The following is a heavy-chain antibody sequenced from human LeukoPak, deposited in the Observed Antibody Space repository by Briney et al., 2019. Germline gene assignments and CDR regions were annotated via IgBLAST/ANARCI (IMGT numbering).Heavy chain of an antibody. CDR2: INPSGGST. Sequence: ASVKVTCKASGYTFTSYYMHWVRQAPGQGLEWMGIINPSGGSTSYAQKFQGRVTMTRDTSTSTVYMELSSLRSEDTAVYYCARGIVVVPAAPIRDAFDIWGQGTMVTVSS. D-gene: IGHD2-2*01. J-gene: IGHJ3*02. CDR3: ARGIVVVPAAPIRDAFDI. V-gene: IGHV1-46*01. CDR1: GYTFTSYY.